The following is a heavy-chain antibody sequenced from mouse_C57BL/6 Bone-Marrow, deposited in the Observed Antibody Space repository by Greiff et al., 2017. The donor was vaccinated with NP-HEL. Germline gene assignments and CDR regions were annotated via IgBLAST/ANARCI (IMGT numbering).Heavy chain of an antibody. Sequence: VKLVESGAELARPGASVKLSCKASGYTFTSYGISWVKQRTGQGLEWIGEIYPRSGNTYYNEKFKGKATLTADKSSSTAYMELRSLTSEDSAVYFCARERGYYGNPFDYWGQGTTLTVSS. CDR1: GYTFTSYG. CDR2: IYPRSGNT. D-gene: IGHD2-1*01. CDR3: ARERGYYGNPFDY. J-gene: IGHJ2*01. V-gene: IGHV1-81*01.